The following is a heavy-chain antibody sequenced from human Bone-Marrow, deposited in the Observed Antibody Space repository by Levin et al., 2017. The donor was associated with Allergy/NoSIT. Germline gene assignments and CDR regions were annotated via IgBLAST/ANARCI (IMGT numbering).Heavy chain of an antibody. J-gene: IGHJ4*02. Sequence: SETLSLTCAVYGGSFSGYYWSWIRQPPGKGLEWIGEINHSGSTNYNPSLKSRVTISVDTSKNQFSLKLSSVTAADTAVYYCARGWRGTMVRGVFPTRRGLTFDYWGQGTLVTVSS. CDR2: INHSGST. D-gene: IGHD3-10*01. CDR3: ARGWRGTMVRGVFPTRRGLTFDY. CDR1: GGSFSGYY. V-gene: IGHV4-34*01.